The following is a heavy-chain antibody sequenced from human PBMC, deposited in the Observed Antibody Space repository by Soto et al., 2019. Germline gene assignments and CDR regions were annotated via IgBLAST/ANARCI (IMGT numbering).Heavy chain of an antibody. V-gene: IGHV4-4*07. D-gene: IGHD6-13*01. CDR1: GGSISEKY. Sequence: SETLSLTCIVSGGSISEKYWNWVRQPPGKGLEWIGLIFANGHTDYNPSLKSRVTMSVDASKTQFSLRLTSMTAADTAVYYCVASLAASGLNWLDPWGRGTLVTVSS. CDR3: VASLAASGLNWLDP. J-gene: IGHJ5*02. CDR2: IFANGHT.